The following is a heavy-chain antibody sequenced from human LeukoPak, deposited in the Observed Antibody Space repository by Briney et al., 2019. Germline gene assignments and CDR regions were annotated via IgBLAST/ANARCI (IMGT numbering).Heavy chain of an antibody. CDR3: ARDRHLFDP. J-gene: IGHJ5*02. CDR2: IYYSGST. Sequence: SETLSLTCTVSGGSISSSSYYWGWIRQPPGKGLEWIGSIYYSGSTYHNPSLKSRVTISVDTSKNQFSLKLSSVTAADTAVYYCARDRHLFDPWGQGTLVTVSS. CDR1: GGSISSSSYY. V-gene: IGHV4-39*02.